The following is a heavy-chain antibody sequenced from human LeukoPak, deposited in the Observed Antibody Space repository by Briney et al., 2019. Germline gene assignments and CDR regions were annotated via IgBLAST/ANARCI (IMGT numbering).Heavy chain of an antibody. Sequence: SETLSLTYTVSGGSISSYYWSWIRQPPGRGLEWIGYIYSSGSTNYNPSLKSRVTISVDASNNQFSLKLSSVTTADTAVYYCARGRQMVTYWGQGTLVTVSS. D-gene: IGHD6-13*01. J-gene: IGHJ4*02. CDR3: ARGRQMVTY. CDR2: IYSSGST. CDR1: GGSISSYY. V-gene: IGHV4-59*01.